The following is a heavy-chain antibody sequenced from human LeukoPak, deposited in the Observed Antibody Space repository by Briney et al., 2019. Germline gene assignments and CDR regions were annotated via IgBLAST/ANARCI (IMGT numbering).Heavy chain of an antibody. CDR1: GYTFTNYD. V-gene: IGHV1-8*03. Sequence: ASVKVSCKASGYTFTNYDINWVRQATGQGLEWMGWMNPNSGNTGYAQNFQGRVTITRNTSISTAYMELSSLRSEDTAVYYCARLVGLHSSRAFDFWGQGTLVTVSS. J-gene: IGHJ4*02. CDR2: MNPNSGNT. D-gene: IGHD6-13*01. CDR3: ARLVGLHSSRAFDF.